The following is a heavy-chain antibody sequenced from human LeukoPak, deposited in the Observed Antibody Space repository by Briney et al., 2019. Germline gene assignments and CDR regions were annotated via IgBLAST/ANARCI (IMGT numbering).Heavy chain of an antibody. V-gene: IGHV3-74*01. Sequence: QPGGSLRLSCSASGFTLSPYWMHWVRQSPGKGLVWVSRSNGDGSGTTYADSVKGRFTISRDHSKNSLYLQMTILRAEDTAVYYCARARCSRTSCNTESDYWGQGTLVTVSS. CDR3: ARARCSRTSCNTESDY. D-gene: IGHD2-2*01. CDR1: GFTLSPYW. CDR2: SNGDGSGT. J-gene: IGHJ4*02.